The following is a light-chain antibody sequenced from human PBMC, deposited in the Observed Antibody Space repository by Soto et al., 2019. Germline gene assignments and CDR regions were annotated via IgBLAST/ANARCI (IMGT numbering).Light chain of an antibody. CDR2: KAS. Sequence: DIQMTQSPSTLSASVGDRVTITCRASQSINDWLAWYQQKPGKAPRLLIYKASTLESGVPSTFSGSGFGTEFTLTISSLQPDDFAPYDGQQYNTYSFTSGPGAKVDIK. J-gene: IGKJ3*01. V-gene: IGKV1-5*03. CDR3: QQYNTYSFT. CDR1: QSINDW.